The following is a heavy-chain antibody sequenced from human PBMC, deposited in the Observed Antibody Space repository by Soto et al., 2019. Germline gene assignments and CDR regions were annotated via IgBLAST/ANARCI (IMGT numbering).Heavy chain of an antibody. V-gene: IGHV2-70*13. D-gene: IGHD1-20*01. Sequence: SGPTLVNPTETLTLTCTFSGFSLTSPGMCVSWIRQPPGKALEWLALIERDDDDKYYSTSLKTRLTISKDTRKNQVVLTMANMDPADTGTYYCARSIRGPRRYNGMDVWGQGTTVTVS. J-gene: IGHJ6*02. CDR2: IERDDDDK. CDR1: GFSLTSPGMC. CDR3: ARSIRGPRRYNGMDV.